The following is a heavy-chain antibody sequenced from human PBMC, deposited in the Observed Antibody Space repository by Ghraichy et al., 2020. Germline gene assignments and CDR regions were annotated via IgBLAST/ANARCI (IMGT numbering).Heavy chain of an antibody. CDR3: ARGTFDYSREDHGGAFDY. V-gene: IGHV3-48*03. J-gene: IGHJ4*02. Sequence: ASGFTFSDNEMNWVRQAPGKGLEWVAYIAASRDTIYYADSVRGRFTISRAKSSVFLQMDSLRAEDTATYYCARGTFDYSREDHGGAFDYWGQGTQVTVSS. D-gene: IGHD6-13*01. CDR1: GFTFSDNE. CDR2: IAASRDTI.